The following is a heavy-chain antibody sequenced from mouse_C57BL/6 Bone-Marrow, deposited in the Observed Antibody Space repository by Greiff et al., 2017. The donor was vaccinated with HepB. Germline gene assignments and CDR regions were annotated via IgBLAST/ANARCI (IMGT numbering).Heavy chain of an antibody. CDR3: ARKGYLTFHYYAMDY. V-gene: IGHV1-76*01. J-gene: IGHJ4*01. CDR2: IYPGSGNT. D-gene: IGHD1-3*01. Sequence: VQLQQSGAELVRPGASVKLSCKASGYTFTDYYINWVKQRPGQGLEWIARIYPGSGNTYYNEKFKGKATLTAEKSSSTAYMQLSSLTSEDSAVYFCARKGYLTFHYYAMDYWGQGTSVTVSS. CDR1: GYTFTDYY.